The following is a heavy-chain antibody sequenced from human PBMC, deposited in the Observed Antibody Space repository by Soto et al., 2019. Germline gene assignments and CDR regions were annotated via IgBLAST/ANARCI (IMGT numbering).Heavy chain of an antibody. D-gene: IGHD3-22*01. J-gene: IGHJ4*02. CDR2: IYYSGST. V-gene: IGHV4-31*03. Sequence: SETLSLTCTVSGGSISSGGYYWSWLRQHPGRGLEWIGYIYYSGSTYYNPSLKSRVTKSVDTSKNQFSLKLSSVTAADTAVYYCARVGIVVVTGAFDYWGQGTLVTVSS. CDR3: ARVGIVVVTGAFDY. CDR1: GGSISSGGYY.